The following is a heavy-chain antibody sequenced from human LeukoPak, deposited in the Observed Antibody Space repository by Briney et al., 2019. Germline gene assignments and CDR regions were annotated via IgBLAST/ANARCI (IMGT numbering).Heavy chain of an antibody. V-gene: IGHV3-11*01. CDR3: ARGDFGRYAFDF. J-gene: IGHJ3*01. D-gene: IGHD3-16*01. CDR2: IKTIGTTI. CDR1: GFTFSNYY. Sequence: PGGSLRLSCAASGFTFSNYYMSWIRQAPGKGLEWVSYIKTIGTTIYYADSLKGRFTISRDNAKNSLSLQMDSLRAEDTAVYYCARGDFGRYAFDFWGQGTMVTVSS.